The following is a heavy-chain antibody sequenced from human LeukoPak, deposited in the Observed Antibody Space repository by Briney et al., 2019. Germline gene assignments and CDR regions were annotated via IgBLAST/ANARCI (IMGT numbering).Heavy chain of an antibody. CDR3: AKDPYGTRYFDY. Sequence: GGSLRLSCAASGFTFNKYAMSWVRQAPGKGLEWVSSLSGSGGDTYYAESVMGRFTISRDNSKNTVYLEMNSLRAEDTAVYYCAKDPYGTRYFDYWGQGTLVTVSS. CDR1: GFTFNKYA. D-gene: IGHD2-2*01. J-gene: IGHJ4*02. CDR2: LSGSGGDT. V-gene: IGHV3-23*01.